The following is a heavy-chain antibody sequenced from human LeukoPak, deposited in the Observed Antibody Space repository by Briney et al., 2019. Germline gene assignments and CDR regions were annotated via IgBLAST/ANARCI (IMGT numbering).Heavy chain of an antibody. J-gene: IGHJ5*02. Sequence: SETLSLTCTVSGGSISSYYWSWIRQPPGKGLEWVGYIYNSGNTNYNPSLKSRVTISVDTSKNQFSLKMGSVTAADTAVYHCARVQYCSTTSCPIDPWGQGTLVTVSS. CDR2: IYNSGNT. CDR3: ARVQYCSTTSCPIDP. CDR1: GGSISSYY. D-gene: IGHD2-2*01. V-gene: IGHV4-59*01.